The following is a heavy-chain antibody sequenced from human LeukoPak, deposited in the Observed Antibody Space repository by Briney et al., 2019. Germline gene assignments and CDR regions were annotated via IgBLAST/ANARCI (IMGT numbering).Heavy chain of an antibody. V-gene: IGHV1-18*04. J-gene: IGHJ4*02. CDR1: GYTFTSYG. Sequence: ASVKASCKASGYTFTSYGISWVRQAPGQGLEWMGWISAYNGNTNYAQKLQGRVTMTRDTSTSTVYMELSSLRSEDTAVYYCVRSGYDRAIDYWGQGTLVTVSS. D-gene: IGHD5-12*01. CDR2: ISAYNGNT. CDR3: VRSGYDRAIDY.